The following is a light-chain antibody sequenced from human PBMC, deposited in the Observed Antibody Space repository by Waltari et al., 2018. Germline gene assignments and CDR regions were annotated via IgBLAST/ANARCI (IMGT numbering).Light chain of an antibody. J-gene: IGLJ2*01. Sequence: LTQSPSASASLGASVKLTCTLSRGHSNYAIAWHQQQPKKGPRYLMKLNSDGSHTKGDGIPDRFSGSSSGAERILTISSLQSEDEGDYYCQTWDTDIHVVFGGGTSLTVL. CDR3: QTWDTDIHVV. CDR1: RGHSNYA. CDR2: LNSDGSH. V-gene: IGLV4-69*01.